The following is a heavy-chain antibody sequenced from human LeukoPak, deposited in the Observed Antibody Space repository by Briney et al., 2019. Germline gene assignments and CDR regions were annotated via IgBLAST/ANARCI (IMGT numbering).Heavy chain of an antibody. CDR3: ASVTVTTWAPDGHMDV. Sequence: VASVKVSCKDSGGTFSNYAISWVRQAPGQGLEWMGRIIPMFGTTNYAQKFQGRVTITTDESTSTAYMEVSSLRIEDTAVYYCASVTVTTWAPDGHMDVWGKGTTVTVSS. J-gene: IGHJ6*03. CDR1: GGTFSNYA. D-gene: IGHD4-11*01. V-gene: IGHV1-69*05. CDR2: IIPMFGTT.